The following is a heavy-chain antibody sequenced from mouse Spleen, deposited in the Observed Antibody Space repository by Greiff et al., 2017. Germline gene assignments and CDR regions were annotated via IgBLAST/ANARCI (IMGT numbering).Heavy chain of an antibody. Sequence: QVQLQQSGPELVKPGASVKISCKASGYAFSSSWMNWVKQRPGKGLEWIGRIYPGDGDTNYNGKFKGKATLTADKSSSTAYMQLSSLTSEDSAVYFCARTTVVATKWYFDVWGAGTTVTVSS. D-gene: IGHD1-1*01. CDR1: GYAFSSSW. J-gene: IGHJ1*01. CDR3: ARTTVVATKWYFDV. V-gene: IGHV1-82*01. CDR2: IYPGDGDT.